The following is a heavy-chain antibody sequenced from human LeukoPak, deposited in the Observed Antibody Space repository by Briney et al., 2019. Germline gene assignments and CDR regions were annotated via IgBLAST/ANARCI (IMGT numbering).Heavy chain of an antibody. D-gene: IGHD3-22*01. CDR3: ARVEIVGRAFDI. V-gene: IGHV4-4*07. Sequence: SSETLSLTCTVSGGSISTYYWSWIRQPAGKGLEWIGRIHTSGNTNQNPSLKSRVTMSVDTSKNQLSLNLSSLTAADTAVYYCARVEIVGRAFDIWGQGTMVTVSS. J-gene: IGHJ3*02. CDR1: GGSISTYY. CDR2: IHTSGNT.